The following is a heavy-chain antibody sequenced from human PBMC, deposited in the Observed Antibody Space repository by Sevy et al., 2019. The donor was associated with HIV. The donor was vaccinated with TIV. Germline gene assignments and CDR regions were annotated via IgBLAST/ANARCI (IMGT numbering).Heavy chain of an antibody. J-gene: IGHJ4*02. V-gene: IGHV3-15*01. CDR3: ILEGLYCSGGTCYSEGLDS. Sequence: GGSLRVSCAAFGFTVSDACMSWVRQAPGKGLQWVGRIKSKTDGGTTDYVTPVKGRFTISRDDSKNTLYLQINSLKTEDTAVYYCILEGLYCSGGTCYSEGLDSWGQGILVTVSS. CDR1: GFTVSDAC. CDR2: IKSKTDGGTT. D-gene: IGHD2-15*01.